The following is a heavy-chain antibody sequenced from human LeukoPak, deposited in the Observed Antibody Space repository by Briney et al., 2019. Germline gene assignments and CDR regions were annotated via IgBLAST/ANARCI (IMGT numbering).Heavy chain of an antibody. CDR3: ANYGSYIFQ. V-gene: IGHV4-39*01. Sequence: SETLSLTCIVSGGSISSSSYFWGWIRQPPGKGLEWIGSIYYSGSTYYNPSLKSRVTISVDTSKNQFSLKLSSVTAADTAVYYCANYGSYIFQWGQGTLVTVSS. CDR1: GGSISSSSYF. CDR2: IYYSGST. J-gene: IGHJ4*02. D-gene: IGHD1-26*01.